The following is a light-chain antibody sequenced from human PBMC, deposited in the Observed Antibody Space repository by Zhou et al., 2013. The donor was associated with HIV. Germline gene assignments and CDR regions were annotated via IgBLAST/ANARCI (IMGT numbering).Light chain of an antibody. CDR1: QTITSNY. V-gene: IGKV3D-7*01. CDR2: GAS. J-gene: IGKJ4*01. Sequence: EIVLTQSPGTLSVSPGEGATLSCKASQTITSNYLAWYQQRPGQAPRLLIFGASTRATGIPARFSGSGSGTDFSLTISSLQPEDFATYYCQQLYSYPNTFGGGTKVEIK. CDR3: QQLYSYPNT.